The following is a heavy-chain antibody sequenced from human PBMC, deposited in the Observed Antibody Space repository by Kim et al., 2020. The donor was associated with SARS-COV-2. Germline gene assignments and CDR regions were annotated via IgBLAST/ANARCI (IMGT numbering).Heavy chain of an antibody. CDR3: AKVAPGGRELRWFGEFNY. CDR2: ISGSGGST. Sequence: GGSLRLSCAASGFTFSSYAMSWVRQAPGKGLEWVSAISGSGGSTYYADSVKGRFTISRDNSKNTLYLQMNSLRAEDTGVYYCAKVAPGGRELRWFGEFNYWGQGTLVTVSA. CDR1: GFTFSSYA. V-gene: IGHV3-23*01. J-gene: IGHJ4*02. D-gene: IGHD3-10*01.